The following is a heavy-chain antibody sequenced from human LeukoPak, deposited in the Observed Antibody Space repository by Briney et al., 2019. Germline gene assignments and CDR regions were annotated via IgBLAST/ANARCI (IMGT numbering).Heavy chain of an antibody. CDR1: AFTFRNYA. D-gene: IGHD2-2*01. J-gene: IGHJ4*02. V-gene: IGHV3-30*18. CDR2: ISHDERNI. CDR3: AKDRTGLLVVPAALDY. Sequence: PGGSLRLSCATSAFTFRNYAMHWVRQAPGKGLEWVAVISHDERNIYYADSVKGRFTISRDNSKNTLYLQMNSLRAEDTAVYYCAKDRTGLLVVPAALDYWGQGTLVTVSS.